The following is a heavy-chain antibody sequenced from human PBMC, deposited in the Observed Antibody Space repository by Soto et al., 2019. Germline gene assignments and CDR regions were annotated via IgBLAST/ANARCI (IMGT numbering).Heavy chain of an antibody. CDR1: GDSITSTDYY. Sequence: QVQLQESGPGLVKPSQTLSLTCTVSGDSITSTDYYWGWIRQPPGKGLEWIGYIYYSGSTYYNPSLASRVSISVDTSKNQFSLKRSSVTAADTAVYYCARDGTSRWGQGTLVTVSS. CDR2: IYYSGST. CDR3: ARDGTSR. J-gene: IGHJ4*02. V-gene: IGHV4-30-4*01.